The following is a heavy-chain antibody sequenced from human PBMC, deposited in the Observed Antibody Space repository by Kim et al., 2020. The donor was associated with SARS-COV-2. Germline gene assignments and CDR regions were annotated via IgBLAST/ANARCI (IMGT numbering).Heavy chain of an antibody. D-gene: IGHD6-13*01. CDR1: GFTFSSYS. J-gene: IGHJ4*02. V-gene: IGHV3-21*01. Sequence: GGSLRLSCAASGFTFSSYSMNWVRQAPGKGLEWVSSISSSSSYIYYADSVKGRFTISRDNAKNSLYLQMNSLRAEDTAVYYCARDLRMRQQLAGDWGQGTLVTVSS. CDR2: ISSSSSYI. CDR3: ARDLRMRQQLAGD.